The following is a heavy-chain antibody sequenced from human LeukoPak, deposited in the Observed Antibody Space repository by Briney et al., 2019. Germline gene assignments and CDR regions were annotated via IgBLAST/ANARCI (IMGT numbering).Heavy chain of an antibody. V-gene: IGHV4-34*01. Sequence: SETLSLTCAVYGGSFSGYYWSWIRQPPGNGLERIGEINHSGSTNYNPSLESRVTISVDTSKNQFSLKLSSVTAADTAVYYCARGKWLRSSFDYWGQGTLVTVSS. CDR1: GGSFSGYY. D-gene: IGHD5-12*01. CDR2: INHSGST. CDR3: ARGKWLRSSFDY. J-gene: IGHJ4*02.